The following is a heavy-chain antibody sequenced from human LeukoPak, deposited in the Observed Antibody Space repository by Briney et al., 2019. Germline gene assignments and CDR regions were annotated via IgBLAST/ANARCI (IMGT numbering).Heavy chain of an antibody. D-gene: IGHD1-26*01. CDR2: IAYDENSK. CDR1: GFTLSSYG. Sequence: GGSLRLSCAASGFTLSSYGMHWVRQARGKGLEWVAVIAYDENSKFYADSVKGRFTISRDNSKNTLYLQMNSLRAEDTAVYYCAKAGATSGSYYHYFDSWGQGTLVTVSS. V-gene: IGHV3-30*18. CDR3: AKAGATSGSYYHYFDS. J-gene: IGHJ4*02.